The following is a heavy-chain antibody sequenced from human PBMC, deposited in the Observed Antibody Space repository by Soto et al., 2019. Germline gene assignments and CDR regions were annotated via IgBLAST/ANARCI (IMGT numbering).Heavy chain of an antibody. CDR2: ISSSGAYI. J-gene: IGHJ4*01. V-gene: IGHV3-21*01. D-gene: IGHD2-2*01. Sequence: RESIRHSCSASGFSFSAYSLNWVRQAPGKGLEWISSISSSGAYIDYADSVRGRFTISRDNAKNSVYLQMNRLRTEDTALYLCTAAMTSWLSHLGYWG. CDR3: TAAMTSWLSHLGY. CDR1: GFSFSAYS.